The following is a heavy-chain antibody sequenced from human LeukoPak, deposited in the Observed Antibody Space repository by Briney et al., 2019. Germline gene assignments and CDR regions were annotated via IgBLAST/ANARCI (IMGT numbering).Heavy chain of an antibody. CDR3: AREEYFYDWSGSRTTTDS. V-gene: IGHV1-18*01. J-gene: IGHJ4*02. CDR1: GNTFNGYG. D-gene: IGHD3-3*01. Sequence: VASVTVSCKASGNTFNGYGITWVRHVPGQGVEGMGWISAYNGDTKYAQKLQDRVTMTTDTSTNTAYMELRSLRSDDTAVYYCAREEYFYDWSGSRTTTDSWGQGTLVTVSS. CDR2: ISAYNGDT.